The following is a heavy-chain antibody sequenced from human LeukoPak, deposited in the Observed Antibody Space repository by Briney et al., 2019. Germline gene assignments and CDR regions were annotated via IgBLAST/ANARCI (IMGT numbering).Heavy chain of an antibody. J-gene: IGHJ4*02. CDR1: GFTFRTYT. V-gene: IGHV3-21*01. CDR3: ARDFRYEGDY. Sequence: GGSLRLSCAASGFTFRTYTMNWVRQAPGKRLEWVSSISSDSRYIYYADSVKGRFTISRDNAQNSLYLQMNSLRVEETAVYYCARDFRYEGDYWGQGTLVTVSS. D-gene: IGHD5-12*01. CDR2: ISSDSRYI.